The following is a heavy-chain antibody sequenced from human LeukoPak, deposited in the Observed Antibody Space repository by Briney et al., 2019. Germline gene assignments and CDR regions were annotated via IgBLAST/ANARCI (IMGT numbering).Heavy chain of an antibody. CDR1: GFTFSSYG. D-gene: IGHD4-23*01. Sequence: GRSLRLSCAASGFTFSSYGMHCVRQAPGKGLEWVAVIWYDGSNKYYADSVKGRFTISRDNSKNTLYLQMNSLRAEDTAVYYCAKPDYGGRPYYFDYWGQGTLVTVSS. J-gene: IGHJ4*02. CDR2: IWYDGSNK. V-gene: IGHV3-33*06. CDR3: AKPDYGGRPYYFDY.